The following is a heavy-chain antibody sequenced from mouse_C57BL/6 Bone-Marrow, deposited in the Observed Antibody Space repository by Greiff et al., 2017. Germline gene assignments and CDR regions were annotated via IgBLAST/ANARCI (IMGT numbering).Heavy chain of an antibody. V-gene: IGHV2-5*01. CDR1: GFSLTSYG. CDR3: SKPDGNYSYYFDY. J-gene: IGHJ2*01. Sequence: VKLVESGPGLVQPSQSLSITCTVSGFSLTSYGVHWVRQSPGKGLEWLGVIWRGGSTDYNAAFMSRLSITKDNSKLQVFFKMNSLQADDTSIYYCSKPDGNYSYYFDYWGQGATLTVSS. CDR2: IWRGGST. D-gene: IGHD2-1*01.